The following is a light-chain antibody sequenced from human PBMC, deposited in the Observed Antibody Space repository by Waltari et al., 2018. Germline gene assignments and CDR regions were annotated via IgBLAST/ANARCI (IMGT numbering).Light chain of an antibody. CDR1: HSITSY. V-gene: IGKV3-15*01. CDR2: AAS. J-gene: IGKJ3*01. CDR3: QQYNNWPPFT. Sequence: IVMTQSPSTLSMSPGERATLSCRASHSITSYLAWYQQQPAQPTSLLIYAASTRATGIPARYSGSGSGTECTLTISSLQSEDIAGYYCQQYNNWPPFTFGPGTKVDIK.